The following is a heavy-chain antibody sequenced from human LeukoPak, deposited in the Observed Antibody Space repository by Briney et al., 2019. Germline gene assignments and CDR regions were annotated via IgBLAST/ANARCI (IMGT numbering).Heavy chain of an antibody. CDR2: INAGNGNT. J-gene: IGHJ4*02. D-gene: IGHD6-13*01. CDR3: ARVSRTGSSWYKVFIWPGSGGSYAYSSYFDY. CDR1: GYTFPSNA. Sequence: ASVKVSCKASGYTFPSNAMNWVRQAPGQRLEWMGWINAGNGNTKYSQNFQGRVTITRDTSASTAYMELSSLRSEDTAVYYCARVSRTGSSWYKVFIWPGSGGSYAYSSYFDYWGQGTLVTVSS. V-gene: IGHV1-3*01.